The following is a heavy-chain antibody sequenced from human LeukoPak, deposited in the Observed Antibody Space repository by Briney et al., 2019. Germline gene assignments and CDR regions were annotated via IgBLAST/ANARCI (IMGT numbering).Heavy chain of an antibody. CDR3: ARKSASGNYPLDY. Sequence: GECLRLSCAASGFTFSNYWMHWVRQAPGKGLVWVSRINTDGSSTSYVDSVKGRFTISRDNAKNTVFLQMSSLRAEDTALYYCARKSASGNYPLDYWGQGTLVTVSS. CDR1: GFTFSNYW. V-gene: IGHV3-74*01. CDR2: INTDGSST. J-gene: IGHJ4*02. D-gene: IGHD3-10*01.